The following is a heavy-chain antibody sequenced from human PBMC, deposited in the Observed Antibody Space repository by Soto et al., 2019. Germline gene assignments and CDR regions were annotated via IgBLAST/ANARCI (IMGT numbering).Heavy chain of an antibody. D-gene: IGHD3-10*01. J-gene: IGHJ5*02. CDR2: TYHSGST. V-gene: IGHV4-4*02. Sequence: SETLSLTCAVSGGSISSSNWWSWVRQPPGKGLEWIGETYHSGSTNYNPSLKSRVTISVDKSKNQFSLKLSSVTAADTAVYYCASLPDRDWFDPWGQGTLVTVSS. CDR3: ASLPDRDWFDP. CDR1: GGSISSSNW.